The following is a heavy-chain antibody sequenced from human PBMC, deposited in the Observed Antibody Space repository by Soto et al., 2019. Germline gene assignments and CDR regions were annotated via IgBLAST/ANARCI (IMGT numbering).Heavy chain of an antibody. V-gene: IGHV4-34*01. CDR3: ARKVGQWLGGYNWFDP. CDR2: IKYSGST. Sequence: QVQLQPWGAGLLKPSETLSLPCAVYGGSFSGYYWSWIRQPPGKGLEWIGEIKYSGSTNYNPSLKSRVTISVDTSKNQFSLKLSSVTAADTAVYYCARKVGQWLGGYNWFDPWGQGTLVTVSS. J-gene: IGHJ5*02. D-gene: IGHD6-19*01. CDR1: GGSFSGYY.